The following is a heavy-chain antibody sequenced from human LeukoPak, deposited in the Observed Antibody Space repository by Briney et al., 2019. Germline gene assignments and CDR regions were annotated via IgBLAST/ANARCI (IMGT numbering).Heavy chain of an antibody. CDR3: ARVSDYGDYDEYFDY. D-gene: IGHD4-17*01. CDR1: GGTFSSYA. CDR2: FILILGIA. J-gene: IGHJ4*02. V-gene: IGHV1-69*04. Sequence: LVKASCSASGGTFSSYAISWVGQAPGHGLEWMGRFILILGIANYAQKFQGSDTITADNSTSTAYVELSSLRSEDTAVYYCARVSDYGDYDEYFDYWGQGTLVTVSS.